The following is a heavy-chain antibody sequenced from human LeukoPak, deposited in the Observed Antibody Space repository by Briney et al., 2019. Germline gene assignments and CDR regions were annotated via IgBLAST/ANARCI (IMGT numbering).Heavy chain of an antibody. Sequence: ASVKVSCKASGYTFTSYAMHWVRQAPGQRLEWMGWINAGNGNTKYSQEFQGRVTITRDTSASTAYMELSSLRSDDTAVYYCARDPSQGSSWYSRYFDLWGRGTLVTVSS. V-gene: IGHV1-3*01. J-gene: IGHJ2*01. D-gene: IGHD6-13*01. CDR2: INAGNGNT. CDR3: ARDPSQGSSWYSRYFDL. CDR1: GYTFTSYA.